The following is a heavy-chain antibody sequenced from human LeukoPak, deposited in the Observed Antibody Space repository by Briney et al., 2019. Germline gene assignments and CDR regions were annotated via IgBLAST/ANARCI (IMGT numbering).Heavy chain of an antibody. J-gene: IGHJ6*02. V-gene: IGHV3-30*09. Sequence: PGGSLRLSCAASGFTFSSYAMHWVRQAPGKGLEWVAVISYDGSNKYYADSVKGRFAISRDNSKNTLYLQMNSLRAEDTAVYYCARDLRSRFTAYYFYGMDVWGQGTTVTVSS. CDR1: GFTFSSYA. CDR3: ARDLRSRFTAYYFYGMDV. CDR2: ISYDGSNK. D-gene: IGHD3-10*01.